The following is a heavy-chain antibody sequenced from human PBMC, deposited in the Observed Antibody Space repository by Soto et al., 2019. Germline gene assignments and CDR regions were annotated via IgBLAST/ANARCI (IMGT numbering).Heavy chain of an antibody. CDR3: ARGVDYGDYASDY. CDR1: GFSFSYYG. Sequence: QVQIVESGGGVVQPGRSLRLSCTASGFSFSYYGMHWVLQAPGKGLEWVAVIWYDGSNIYYADSVSGRFTIARDNSKNTLHLQMNSLRAEDTAVYYCARGVDYGDYASDYWGQGPLVTVSS. D-gene: IGHD4-17*01. V-gene: IGHV3-33*01. CDR2: IWYDGSNI. J-gene: IGHJ4*02.